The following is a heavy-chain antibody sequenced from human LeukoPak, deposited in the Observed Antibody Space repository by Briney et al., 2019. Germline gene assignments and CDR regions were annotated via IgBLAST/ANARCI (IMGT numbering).Heavy chain of an antibody. Sequence: GGSLRLSCSASGFIFSPYAMHWVRQAPGKGLEYVSSISREGKTTYYADSVKGRFTISRDNSKNTPYLQMSSLRPEDTAVYYCVKDRWVDHWGQGTLVTVSS. CDR1: GFIFSPYA. CDR2: ISREGKTT. V-gene: IGHV3-64D*06. J-gene: IGHJ4*02. CDR3: VKDRWVDH. D-gene: IGHD6-13*01.